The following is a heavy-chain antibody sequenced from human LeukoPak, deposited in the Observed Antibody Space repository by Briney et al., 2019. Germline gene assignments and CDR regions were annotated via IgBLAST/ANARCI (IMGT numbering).Heavy chain of an antibody. Sequence: SQTLSLTCAVSGGSISSGGYSWSWIRQPPGKGLEWIGYIYHSGSTYYNPSLKSRVTISVDTSKNQFSLKLSSVTAADTAVYYCARGWKQWLVRGAFDIWGQGTMVTVSS. CDR2: IYHSGST. CDR1: GGSISSGGYS. V-gene: IGHV4-30-2*01. CDR3: ARGWKQWLVRGAFDI. D-gene: IGHD6-19*01. J-gene: IGHJ3*02.